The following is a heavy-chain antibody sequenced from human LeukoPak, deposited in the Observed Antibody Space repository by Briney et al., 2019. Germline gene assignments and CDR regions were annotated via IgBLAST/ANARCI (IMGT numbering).Heavy chain of an antibody. V-gene: IGHV1-8*01. D-gene: IGHD3-10*01. CDR2: MNPNSGNT. CDR3: ARRGVAAELDY. CDR1: GYTFTSYD. Sequence: ASVKVSCKASGYTFTSYDINWVRQATGQGLEWMGWMNPNSGNTGYAQKFQGRVTMTRDTSISTAYMELSRLRSDDTAVYYCARRGVAAELDYWGQGTLVTVSS. J-gene: IGHJ4*02.